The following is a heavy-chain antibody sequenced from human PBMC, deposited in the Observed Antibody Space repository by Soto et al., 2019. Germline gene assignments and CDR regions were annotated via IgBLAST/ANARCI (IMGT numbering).Heavy chain of an antibody. CDR2: VSAGGTSA. V-gene: IGHV3-23*01. Sequence: EVQLLESGGGLVQPGGSLRLSCAASGFTFSSYAMGWVRQAPGKGLEWVSAVSAGGTSAYYAASVEGRFTISRDNSKNTLYLQMNRLRVEDTARYYCADRCSGGRCSPFDSWGQGTLVTVAS. CDR3: ADRCSGGRCSPFDS. CDR1: GFTFSSYA. J-gene: IGHJ4*02. D-gene: IGHD2-15*01.